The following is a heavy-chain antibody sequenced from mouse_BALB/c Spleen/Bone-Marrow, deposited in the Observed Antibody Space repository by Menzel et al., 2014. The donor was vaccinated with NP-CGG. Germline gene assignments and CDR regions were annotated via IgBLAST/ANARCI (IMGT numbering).Heavy chain of an antibody. V-gene: IGHV1-80*01. J-gene: IGHJ2*01. CDR2: IYPGDGDT. Sequence: VKVVESGAELVRPGSSVKISCKASGYAFSGYWMNWVKQRPGQGLEWIGQIYPGDGDTDYNGKFKGKATLTADKSSSTAYMRLSSLTSEDSAVYFCARGGISVDYWGQGTTLTVSS. CDR1: GYAFSGYW. CDR3: ARGGISVDY.